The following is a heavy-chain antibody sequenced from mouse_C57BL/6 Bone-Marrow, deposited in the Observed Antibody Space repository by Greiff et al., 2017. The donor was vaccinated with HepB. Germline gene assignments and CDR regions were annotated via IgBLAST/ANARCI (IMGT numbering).Heavy chain of an antibody. CDR3: AREDYYYGFLYFDY. CDR1: GYTFTSYW. J-gene: IGHJ2*01. CDR2: IHPNSGST. D-gene: IGHD1-1*01. Sequence: QVQLQQPGAELVKPGASVKLSCKASGYTFTSYWMHWVKQRPGQGLEWIGMIHPNSGSTNYNEKFQSKATLTVDKSSSTAYMQLSSLTSEDLAVYYCAREDYYYGFLYFDYWGQGTTLTVSS. V-gene: IGHV1-64*01.